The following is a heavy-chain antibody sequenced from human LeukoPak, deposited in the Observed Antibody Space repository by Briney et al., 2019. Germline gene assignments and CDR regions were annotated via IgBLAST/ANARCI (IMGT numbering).Heavy chain of an antibody. CDR1: GFTFSTYG. V-gene: IGHV3-23*01. D-gene: IGHD3-10*01. J-gene: IGHJ4*02. CDR3: VTDQTGRHPYFFDY. CDR2: ISPSGGIT. Sequence: GGTLRLSCAASGFTFSTYGMNWVRQAPGKGLEWVSGISPSGGITYYTDSVKGRFTISRDNSKHTVSLQMNSLRGEDTAVYYCVTDQTGRHPYFFDYWGQGTLVTVSS.